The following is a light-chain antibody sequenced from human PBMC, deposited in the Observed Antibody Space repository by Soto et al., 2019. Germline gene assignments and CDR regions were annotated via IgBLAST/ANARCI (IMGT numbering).Light chain of an antibody. V-gene: IGKV3-20*01. J-gene: IGKJ1*01. CDR2: GAS. CDR3: QDYGSSAWT. Sequence: EIVLTQSPATLSLSPGERAALSCGASQSVNNNFLAWHQQIPGQAPRLLIYGASSRASGIPARFSGSGSGTDFTLTISRLEPEDFAVYYCQDYGSSAWTFGQGTKVDIK. CDR1: QSVNNNF.